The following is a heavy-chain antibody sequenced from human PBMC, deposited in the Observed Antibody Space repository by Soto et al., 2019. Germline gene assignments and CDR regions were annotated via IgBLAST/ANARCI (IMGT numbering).Heavy chain of an antibody. CDR1: GYTFTSYY. J-gene: IGHJ3*02. D-gene: IGHD3-22*01. Sequence: ASVKVSCKASGYTFTSYYMHLVRQAPGQGXEWTGIINPSGGSTSYAQKFQGRVTMTRDTSTSTVYMELSSLRSEDTAVYYCARDGRNYYDSSGYYSDAFDIWGQGTMVTVSS. CDR3: ARDGRNYYDSSGYYSDAFDI. CDR2: INPSGGST. V-gene: IGHV1-46*01.